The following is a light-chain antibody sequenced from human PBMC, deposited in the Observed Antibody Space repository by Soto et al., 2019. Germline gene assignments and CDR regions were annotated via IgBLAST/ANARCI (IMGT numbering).Light chain of an antibody. Sequence: QSALTQPASVSGSPGQSITISCSGTSSDVGAHNLVSWYQQHPGRAPKLMIYAVSNRPSGVSNRFSGSKSGNTASLTISGLQAEDEADYYCSSYTSSLVVFGTGTKVTVL. CDR3: SSYTSSLVV. V-gene: IGLV2-14*01. CDR1: SSDVGAHNL. J-gene: IGLJ1*01. CDR2: AVS.